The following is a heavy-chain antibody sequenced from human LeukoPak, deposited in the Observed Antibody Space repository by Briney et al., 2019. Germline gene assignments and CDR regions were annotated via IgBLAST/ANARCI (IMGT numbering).Heavy chain of an antibody. CDR3: ARMIRDYGDSNWFDP. V-gene: IGHV3-23*01. Sequence: PGGSLRLSCAASGFTFSSYAMSWVRQAPGKGLEWVSAISGSGGTTYYANSVEGRFTFSRDNSKNTLYLQMNSLRAEDTAIYYCARMIRDYGDSNWFDPWGQGTLVTVSS. CDR2: ISGSGGTT. D-gene: IGHD4-17*01. CDR1: GFTFSSYA. J-gene: IGHJ5*02.